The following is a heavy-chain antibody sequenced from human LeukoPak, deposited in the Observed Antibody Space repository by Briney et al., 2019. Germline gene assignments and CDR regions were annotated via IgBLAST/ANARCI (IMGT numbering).Heavy chain of an antibody. CDR1: GFTFSSYA. D-gene: IGHD1-26*01. J-gene: IGHJ6*02. CDR3: ARDVGGPYYYYGMDV. CDR2: ISGSGGST. Sequence: PGGSLRLSCAASGFTFSSYAMSWVRQAPGKGLEWVSGISGSGGSTYYADSVKGRFTISRDNSKNTLYLQMNSLRAEDTAVYYCARDVGGPYYYYGMDVWGQGTTVTVSS. V-gene: IGHV3-23*01.